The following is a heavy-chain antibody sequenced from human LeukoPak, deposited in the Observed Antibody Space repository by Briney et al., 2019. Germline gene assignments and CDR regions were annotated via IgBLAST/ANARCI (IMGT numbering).Heavy chain of an antibody. V-gene: IGHV3-30*18. CDR2: ISYDGSNK. CDR1: GFTFSSYG. CDR3: AKSAYCGGDCYSFDY. D-gene: IGHD2-21*02. J-gene: IGHJ4*02. Sequence: GRSLRPSCAASGFTFSSYGMHWVRQAPGKGLEWVAVISYDGSNKYYADSVKGRFTISRDNSKNTLYLQMNSLRAEDTAVYYCAKSAYCGGDCYSFDYWGQGTLDTVSS.